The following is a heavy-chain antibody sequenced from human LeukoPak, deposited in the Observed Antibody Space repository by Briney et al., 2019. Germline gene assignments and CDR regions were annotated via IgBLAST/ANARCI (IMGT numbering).Heavy chain of an antibody. CDR1: GGSFSGYY. V-gene: IGHV4-34*01. CDR3: AREGTSGDFDY. D-gene: IGHD2-2*01. CDR2: INHSGST. Sequence: SETLSLTCAVYGGSFSGYYWSWIRQPPGKGLEWIGEINHSGSTNYNPSLKSRVTISVDTSKNQFSLKLSSVTAADTAVYYCAREGTSGDFDYWGQGTLVTVSS. J-gene: IGHJ4*02.